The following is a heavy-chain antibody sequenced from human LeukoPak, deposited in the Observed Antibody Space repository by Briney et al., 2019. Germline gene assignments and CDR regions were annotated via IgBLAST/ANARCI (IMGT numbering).Heavy chain of an antibody. CDR3: TRESGAFSPFGF. V-gene: IGHV4-4*02. D-gene: IGHD1-26*01. Sequence: SGTLSLTRAVSGGSITTTNWWSWVRQPPGEGLEWIGEVHLNGATNYNPSLESRFSMSIDKSNNHLSLEVTSVTAADTAMYYCTRESGAFSPFGFWGQGTLVTVSS. CDR2: VHLNGAT. J-gene: IGHJ4*02. CDR1: GGSITTTNW.